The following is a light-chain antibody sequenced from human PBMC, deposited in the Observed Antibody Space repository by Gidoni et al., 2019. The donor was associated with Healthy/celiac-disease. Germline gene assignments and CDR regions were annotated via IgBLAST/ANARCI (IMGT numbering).Light chain of an antibody. Sequence: EIVFTQSPGTLSLSPGERATLSCRASQSVSSTYLAWYQQKPGQAPRLLIYGASSRATGIPERFSGSGSGTDFTLTISRPEPEDFAVYYCQQYGSSLWTFGQGTKVEIK. J-gene: IGKJ1*01. CDR3: QQYGSSLWT. CDR2: GAS. V-gene: IGKV3-20*01. CDR1: QSVSSTY.